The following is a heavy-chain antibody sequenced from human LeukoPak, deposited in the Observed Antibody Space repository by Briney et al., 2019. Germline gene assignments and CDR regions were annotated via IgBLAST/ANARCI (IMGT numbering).Heavy chain of an antibody. CDR2: INHSGST. J-gene: IGHJ4*02. CDR1: GGSFSGYY. V-gene: IGHV4-34*01. CDR3: ARSASGYSYGDY. Sequence: SETLSLTCAVYGGSFSGYYWSWIRQPPGKGLESIGEINHSGSTNYNPSLKSRVTISADTSKNQFSLKLNSVTAADTAVYYCARSASGYSYGDYWGQGILVTVSS. D-gene: IGHD5-18*01.